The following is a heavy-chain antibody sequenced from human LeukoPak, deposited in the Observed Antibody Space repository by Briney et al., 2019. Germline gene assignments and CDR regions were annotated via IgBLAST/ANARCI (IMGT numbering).Heavy chain of an antibody. CDR2: INHSGST. CDR3: ARGVWDSSGYYSFDY. D-gene: IGHD3-22*01. J-gene: IGHJ4*02. Sequence: SETLSLTCAVYGGSFSGYYWSWIRQPPGKGLEWIGEINHSGSTNYNPSLKSRVTISVDKSKNQFSLKLSSVTAADTAVYYCARGVWDSSGYYSFDYWGQGTLVTVSS. V-gene: IGHV4-34*01. CDR1: GGSFSGYY.